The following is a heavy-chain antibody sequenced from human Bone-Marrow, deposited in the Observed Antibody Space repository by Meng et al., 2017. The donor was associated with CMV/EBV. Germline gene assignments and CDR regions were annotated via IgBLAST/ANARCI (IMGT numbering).Heavy chain of an antibody. CDR3: ARQSWEPTSDPLDP. CDR2: ICDSGNT. D-gene: IGHD1-14*01. Sequence: SDTLSLTCAVPGGSISSTSYCWGWIRQPPGKGLEWIGNICDSGNTHYNPSLKSRVTISVDTSKSQFSLKLNSVTAADTAIYYCARQSWEPTSDPLDPWGQGTLVTVSS. V-gene: IGHV4-39*01. CDR1: GGSISSTSYC. J-gene: IGHJ5*02.